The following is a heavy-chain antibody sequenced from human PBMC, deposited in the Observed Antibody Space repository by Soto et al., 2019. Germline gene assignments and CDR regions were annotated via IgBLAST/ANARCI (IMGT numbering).Heavy chain of an antibody. D-gene: IGHD1-26*01. Sequence: GGSLRLSCAASGFTFSSYAMSWVRQAPGKGLEWVSAISGSGGSTYYADSVKGRFTISRDNSKNTLYLQMNSLRAEETAVYYCARYPDSGSYSTFDYWGQGTLVTVSS. CDR1: GFTFSSYA. CDR3: ARYPDSGSYSTFDY. CDR2: ISGSGGST. V-gene: IGHV3-23*01. J-gene: IGHJ4*02.